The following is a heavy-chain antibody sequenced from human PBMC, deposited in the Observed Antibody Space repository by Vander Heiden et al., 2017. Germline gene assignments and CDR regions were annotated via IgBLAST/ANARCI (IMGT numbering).Heavy chain of an antibody. V-gene: IGHV3-23*01. D-gene: IGHD3-22*01. Sequence: EVQLLESGGGLVQPGGSLRLSCAASGFTVSSYAMSWVRQAPGKGLEWVSAIRGSGGSTYYADSVKGRFTISRDNSKNTLYLQMNSLRAEDTAVYYCAKGNYYDSSGTTDYWGQGTLVTVSS. CDR1: GFTVSSYA. CDR3: AKGNYYDSSGTTDY. J-gene: IGHJ4*02. CDR2: IRGSGGST.